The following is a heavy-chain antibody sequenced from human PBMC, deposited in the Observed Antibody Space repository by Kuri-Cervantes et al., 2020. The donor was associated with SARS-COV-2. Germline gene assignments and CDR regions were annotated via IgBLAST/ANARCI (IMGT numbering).Heavy chain of an antibody. CDR1: GGSVSSGSYY. Sequence: SETLSLTCTVSGGSVSSGSYYWSWIRQPPGKGLEWIGYIYYSGSTNYSPSLKSRVTMSVDTSKNQFSLKLTSVTAADTAVYYCTRAGYDNSGYYYSFDFWGQGTLVTVSS. V-gene: IGHV4-61*01. J-gene: IGHJ4*02. D-gene: IGHD3-22*01. CDR2: IYYSGST. CDR3: TRAGYDNSGYYYSFDF.